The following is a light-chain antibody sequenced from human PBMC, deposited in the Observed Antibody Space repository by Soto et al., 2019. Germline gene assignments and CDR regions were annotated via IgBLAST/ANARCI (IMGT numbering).Light chain of an antibody. V-gene: IGKV3-11*01. CDR2: DAS. CDR1: QSVSSY. Sequence: EIVLTQSPATLSLSPGERATLSCRASQSVSSYLAWYQQKPGQAPRLLIYDASNRATGIPARFSGSGSGTDFTVTISSLGPEGFAVYYWQQRSNWPPGYTFGQGTKLEIK. CDR3: QQRSNWPPGYT. J-gene: IGKJ2*01.